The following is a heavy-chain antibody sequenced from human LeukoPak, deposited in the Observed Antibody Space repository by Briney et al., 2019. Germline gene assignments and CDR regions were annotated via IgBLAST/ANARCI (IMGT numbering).Heavy chain of an antibody. J-gene: IGHJ6*04. CDR2: INQDGSEK. CDR1: GFPFSTFW. V-gene: IGHV3-7*01. Sequence: PGGSLRLSFAVSGFPFSTFWMSWVRPAPGKGLGWVASINQDGSEKYYLEAVKGGFTISRDNAKNSLYLQMSSLRAEDTAVYYCAELGITMIGGVWGKGTTVTISS. CDR3: AELGITMIGGV. D-gene: IGHD3-10*02.